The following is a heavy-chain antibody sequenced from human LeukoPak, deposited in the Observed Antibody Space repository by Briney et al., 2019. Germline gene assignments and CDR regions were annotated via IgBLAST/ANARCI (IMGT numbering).Heavy chain of an antibody. J-gene: IGHJ4*02. V-gene: IGHV4-34*01. CDR1: GGSFSGYY. Sequence: SETLSLTCAVYGGSFSGYYWSWIRQPPGKGLEGIGEINHSGSTNYNPSLKSRVTISVDTSKNQFSLKLSSVTAADTAVYYCARGPPLGDYDSSGYPNGDPDYWGQGTLVTVSS. CDR2: INHSGST. CDR3: ARGPPLGDYDSSGYPNGDPDY. D-gene: IGHD3-22*01.